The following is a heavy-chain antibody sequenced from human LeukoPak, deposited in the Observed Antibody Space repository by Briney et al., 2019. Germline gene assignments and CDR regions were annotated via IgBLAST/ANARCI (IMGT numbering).Heavy chain of an antibody. CDR2: IYHSGST. CDR3: ARGPRWEPPLGY. J-gene: IGHJ4*02. Sequence: SETLSLTCAVSGYSISSGYYWGWIRHPPGKGLEWIGIIYHSGSTYYNPSLKSRVTISVDTSKNQFSLKLSSVTAADTAVYYCARGPRWEPPLGYWGQGTLVTVSS. V-gene: IGHV4-38-2*01. CDR1: GYSISSGYY. D-gene: IGHD1-14*01.